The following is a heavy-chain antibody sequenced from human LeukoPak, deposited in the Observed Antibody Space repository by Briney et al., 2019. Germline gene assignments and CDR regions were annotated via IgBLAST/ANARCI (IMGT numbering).Heavy chain of an antibody. Sequence: GGSLRLSCAASGFTFSSYAMSWVRQAPGKGLEWVSAISGSGGSTYYADSVKGRFTISRDNSKNTLYLQMNSLRAEDTAVYYCAKARYCSGGSCYLGYYYYYYMDVWGKGTTVTVSS. CDR3: AKARYCSGGSCYLGYYYYYYMDV. CDR1: GFTFSSYA. V-gene: IGHV3-23*01. J-gene: IGHJ6*03. CDR2: ISGSGGST. D-gene: IGHD2-15*01.